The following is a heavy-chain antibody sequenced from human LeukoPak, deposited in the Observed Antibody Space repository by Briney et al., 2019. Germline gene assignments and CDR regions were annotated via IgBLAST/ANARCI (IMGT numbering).Heavy chain of an antibody. CDR1: GFTFSSYS. V-gene: IGHV3-21*01. D-gene: IGHD3-3*01. CDR3: ARDQPLQYCDFWSTPQFGDWFDP. J-gene: IGHJ5*02. Sequence: GGSLRLSCAASGFTFSSYSMNWVRQAPGKGLEWVSSISSSSSYIYYPASVKGRFTISRDNAKNSLYLQMNSLRAEDTAVYYCARDQPLQYCDFWSTPQFGDWFDPWGQGTLVTVSS. CDR2: ISSSSSYI.